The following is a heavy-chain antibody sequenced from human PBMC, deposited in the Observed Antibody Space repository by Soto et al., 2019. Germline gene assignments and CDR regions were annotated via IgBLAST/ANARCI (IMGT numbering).Heavy chain of an antibody. CDR3: ARDEMATILGQIW. J-gene: IGHJ4*02. Sequence: GGSLRLSCAASGFTFSSYAMHWVRQAPGKGLEWVAVISYDGSNKYYADSVKGRFTISRDNSKNTLYLQMNSLRAEDTAVYYCARDEMATILGQIWWGQGTLVTVSS. CDR2: ISYDGSNK. D-gene: IGHD5-12*01. CDR1: GFTFSSYA. V-gene: IGHV3-30-3*01.